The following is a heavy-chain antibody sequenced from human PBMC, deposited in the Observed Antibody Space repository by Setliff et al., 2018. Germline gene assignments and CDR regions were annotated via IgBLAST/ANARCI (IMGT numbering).Heavy chain of an antibody. V-gene: IGHV3-23*01. D-gene: IGHD1-7*01. CDR1: GFTFSSYW. J-gene: IGHJ5*02. Sequence: LRLSCAASGFTFSSYWMSWVRQAPGKGLEWVSGISGSGGATYYAASVKGRFSISRDNSKNTLSLQMNSLRAEDTAIYYCAKYPSNSVYNYFDPWGQGTLVTVS. CDR3: AKYPSNSVYNYFDP. CDR2: ISGSGGAT.